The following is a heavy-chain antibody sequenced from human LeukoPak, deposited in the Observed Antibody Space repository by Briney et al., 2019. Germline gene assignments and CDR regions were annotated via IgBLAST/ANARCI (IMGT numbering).Heavy chain of an antibody. CDR1: GFTFSSYW. CDR2: IKQDGSEK. V-gene: IGHV3-7*01. Sequence: GSLRLSCAASGFTFSSYWMSWVRQAPGKGLEWVANIKQDGSEKYYVDSVKGRFTISRDNAKNSLYLQMNSLRAEDTAVYYCARGRYYDFWSGLSNAFDIWGQGTMVTVSS. J-gene: IGHJ3*02. CDR3: ARGRYYDFWSGLSNAFDI. D-gene: IGHD3-3*01.